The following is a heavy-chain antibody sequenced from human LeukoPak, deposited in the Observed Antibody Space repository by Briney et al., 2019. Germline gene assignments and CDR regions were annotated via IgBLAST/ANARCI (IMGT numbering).Heavy chain of an antibody. D-gene: IGHD3-9*01. CDR2: ISGSGGST. J-gene: IGHJ4*02. Sequence: GGSLRLSCAASGFTFSNYAMSWVRQAPGKGLEWVSTISGSGGSTYYADSVNGRFTISKDNSKNTLYLQMNSLRAEDTALYYCAKGQDYDILTGSDYWGQGTLVTVSS. CDR1: GFTFSNYA. CDR3: AKGQDYDILTGSDY. V-gene: IGHV3-23*01.